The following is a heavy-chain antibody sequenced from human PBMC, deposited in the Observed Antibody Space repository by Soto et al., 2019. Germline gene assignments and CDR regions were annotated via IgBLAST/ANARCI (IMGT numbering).Heavy chain of an antibody. D-gene: IGHD2-2*02. J-gene: IGHJ6*02. V-gene: IGHV3-49*03. CDR2: IRSKAYGVTT. CDR1: GFPFSDYA. Sequence: PGGSLRLSFTTSGFPFSDYAICWFRPAPGKGLEWVGVIRSKAYGVTTDYAASVKGRFAISRDDFKSTAYLQMNSVTTEDTAVYYCARYTYTSRYSFFGMDVWGHGTTVNVSS. CDR3: ARYTYTSRYSFFGMDV.